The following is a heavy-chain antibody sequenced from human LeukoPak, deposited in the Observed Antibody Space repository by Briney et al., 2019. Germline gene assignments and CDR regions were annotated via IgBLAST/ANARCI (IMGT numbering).Heavy chain of an antibody. J-gene: IGHJ6*03. D-gene: IGHD5-18*01. CDR1: GFTFSSYW. CDR3: ARLSTRVPLRGYSYGYEDYYYYYMDV. Sequence: GGSLRLSCAASGFTFSSYWMSWVRQAPGKGLEWVANIKQDGSEKYYVDSVKGRFTISRDNAKNSLYLQMNSLRAEDTAVYYCARLSTRVPLRGYSYGYEDYYYYYMDVWGKGTTVTISS. CDR2: IKQDGSEK. V-gene: IGHV3-7*01.